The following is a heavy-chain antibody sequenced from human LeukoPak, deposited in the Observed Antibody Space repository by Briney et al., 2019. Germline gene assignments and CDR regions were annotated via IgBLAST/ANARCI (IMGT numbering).Heavy chain of an antibody. D-gene: IGHD3-3*01. CDR2: ISSSGSTI. CDR1: GFTFSDYY. V-gene: IGHV3-11*01. J-gene: IGHJ4*02. CDR3: ARGAEMEWLLFGY. Sequence: PGGSLGLSCAASGFTFSDYYMSWIRQAPGKGLEWVSYISSSGSTIYYADTVKGRFTISRDNAKNSLYLQMNSLRAEDTAVYYCARGAEMEWLLFGYWGQGTLVTVSS.